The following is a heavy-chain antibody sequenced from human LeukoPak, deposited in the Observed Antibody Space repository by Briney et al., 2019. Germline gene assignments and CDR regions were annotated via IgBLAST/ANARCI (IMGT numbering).Heavy chain of an antibody. D-gene: IGHD1-26*01. CDR2: ISISSTTI. J-gene: IGHJ4*02. CDR3: ARGAATCDY. V-gene: IGHV3-48*02. Sequence: PGGSLRLSCAASGFTLSSYSMKWVRQAPGKRLEWVSYISISSTTIYYADSVKGRFTISRDNAKNSLYLQMKSLSDEDTAVYYCARGAATCDYWGQGNLVTVSS. CDR1: GFTLSSYS.